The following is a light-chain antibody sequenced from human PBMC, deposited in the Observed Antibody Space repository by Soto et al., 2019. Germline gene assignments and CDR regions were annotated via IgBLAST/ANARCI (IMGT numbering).Light chain of an antibody. V-gene: IGKV3-15*01. Sequence: EIVLTQSPGTLSLSPGERAALSCRASQSVSSYLAWYQQKPGRAPRLLIYGAATSATGVPARCSSGGSCAKLSLTISSLQYEDYAVYYYQHYSPCPPWTFGQGTKVDIK. J-gene: IGKJ1*01. CDR1: QSVSSY. CDR2: GAA. CDR3: QHYSPCPPWT.